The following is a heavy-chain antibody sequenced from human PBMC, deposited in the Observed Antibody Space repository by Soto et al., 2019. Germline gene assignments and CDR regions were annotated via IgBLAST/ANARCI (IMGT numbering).Heavy chain of an antibody. J-gene: IGHJ6*03. V-gene: IGHV4-59*08. D-gene: IGHD3-3*01. CDR1: GGSISSYY. CDR2: IYYSGST. Sequence: SETLSLTCTVSGGSISSYYWSWIRQPPGKGLEWIGYIYYSGSTNYNPSLKSRVTISVDTSKNQFSLKLSSVTAADTAVYYCARSTYYDFWSGLSYYYYYMDVWGKGTTVTVSS. CDR3: ARSTYYDFWSGLSYYYYYMDV.